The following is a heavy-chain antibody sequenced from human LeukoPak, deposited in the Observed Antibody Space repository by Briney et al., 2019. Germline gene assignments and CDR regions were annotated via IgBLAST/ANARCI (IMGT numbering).Heavy chain of an antibody. V-gene: IGHV3-21*01. CDR3: ASSDYVWGKPFYFDY. D-gene: IGHD3-16*01. CDR1: GLTFTRYS. CDR2: ISTSSGYI. J-gene: IGHJ4*02. Sequence: GGSLRLSCAASGLTFTRYSMSWVRQAPGKGVEWVSSISTSSGYIYYADSVMGRFTISRDNAKNSLYLQMNSLRPEDTAVYYCASSDYVWGKPFYFDYWGQGTLVTVSS.